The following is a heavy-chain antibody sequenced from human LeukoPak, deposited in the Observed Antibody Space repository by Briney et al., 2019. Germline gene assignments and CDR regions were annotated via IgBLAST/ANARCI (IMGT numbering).Heavy chain of an antibody. CDR1: GYSISSGYY. J-gene: IGHJ4*02. Sequence: SETLSLTCTVSGYSISSGYYWSWIRQPPGKGLEWIGEINHSGSTNYNPSLKSRVTISVDTSKNQFSLKLSSVTAADTAVYYCARGRGSSSDHPLYYFDYWGQGTLVTVSS. CDR2: INHSGST. CDR3: ARGRGSSSDHPLYYFDY. V-gene: IGHV4-34*01. D-gene: IGHD6-6*01.